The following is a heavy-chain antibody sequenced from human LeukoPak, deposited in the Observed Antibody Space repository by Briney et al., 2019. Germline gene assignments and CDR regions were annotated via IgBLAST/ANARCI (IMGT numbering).Heavy chain of an antibody. CDR1: GFTFNDYA. D-gene: IGHD6-19*01. V-gene: IGHV3-9*03. CDR3: AKGSSGWYYYFDY. J-gene: IGHJ4*02. CDR2: ISCNSGSI. Sequence: GRSLRLSCAASGFTFNDYAMHWVRQAPGKGLEWVSGISCNSGSIGYADSVKGRFTISRDNAKNSLYLQMNSLRAEDMALYYCAKGSSGWYYYFDYWGQGTLVTVSS.